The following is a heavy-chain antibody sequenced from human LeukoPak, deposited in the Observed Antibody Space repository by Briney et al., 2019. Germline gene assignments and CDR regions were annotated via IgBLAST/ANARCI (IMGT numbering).Heavy chain of an antibody. V-gene: IGHV3-33*01. Sequence: GGSLRLSCAASGFTFSSYGMHWVRQAPGKGLEWVAVIWYDGSNKYYADSVKGRFTISRDNSKNTLYLEMNSLRAEDTAVYYCARDHDSSGWYEVDYWGQGTLVTVSS. CDR1: GFTFSSYG. D-gene: IGHD6-19*01. J-gene: IGHJ4*02. CDR2: IWYDGSNK. CDR3: ARDHDSSGWYEVDY.